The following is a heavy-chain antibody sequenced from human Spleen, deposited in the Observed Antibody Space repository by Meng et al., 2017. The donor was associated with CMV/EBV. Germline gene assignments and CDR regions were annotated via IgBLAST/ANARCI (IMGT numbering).Heavy chain of an antibody. CDR1: GYTFTSYG. V-gene: IGHV1-18*01. D-gene: IGHD3-3*01. Sequence: ASVKVSCKASGYTFTSYGISWVRQAPGQGLEWMGWISAYNGNTNYAQKLQGRVTMTTDTSTSTAYMELRSLRSDDTAVYYCARDRQSRSGTYDFWSGYSYYYYGMDVWGQGTTVTVSS. CDR2: ISAYNGNT. CDR3: ARDRQSRSGTYDFWSGYSYYYYGMDV. J-gene: IGHJ6*02.